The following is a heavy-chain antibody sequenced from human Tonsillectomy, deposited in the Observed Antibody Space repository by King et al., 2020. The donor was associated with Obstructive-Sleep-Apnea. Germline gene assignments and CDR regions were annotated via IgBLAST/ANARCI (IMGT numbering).Heavy chain of an antibody. CDR1: GFTFSSYA. CDR2: ISGSGGST. Sequence: VQLVESGGGLVQPGGSLRLSCAASGFTFSSYAMSWVRQAPGKGLEWVSAISGSGGSTYYADSVKGRFTIYRDNSKNTLYLQMNILRAEDTAVYYCAKDPGKQQLPDYWGQGTLVTVSS. V-gene: IGHV3-23*04. J-gene: IGHJ4*02. D-gene: IGHD6-13*01. CDR3: AKDPGKQQLPDY.